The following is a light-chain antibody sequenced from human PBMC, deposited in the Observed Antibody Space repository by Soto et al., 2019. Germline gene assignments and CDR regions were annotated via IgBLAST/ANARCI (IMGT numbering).Light chain of an antibody. J-gene: IGLJ1*01. Sequence: SYELTQPPSVSVAPGKTARITCGGNNIGSKSVNWYQQKPGQAPALVIYYDSDRPSGIPERFSGSNSGNTATLTISRVDAGDEADYYCQVWDSSSDPRGVFGTGTKLTVL. CDR3: QVWDSSSDPRGV. CDR1: NIGSKS. CDR2: YDS. V-gene: IGLV3-21*04.